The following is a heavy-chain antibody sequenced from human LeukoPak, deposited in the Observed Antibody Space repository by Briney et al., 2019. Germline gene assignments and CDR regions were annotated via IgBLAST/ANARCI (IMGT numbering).Heavy chain of an antibody. CDR1: GYTFTRYY. CDR2: INPSGGNT. J-gene: IGHJ6*03. V-gene: IGHV1-46*01. CDR3: ARRAVGNSYYYSMDV. D-gene: IGHD6-19*01. Sequence: GASVKVSCKASGYTFTRYYMHWVRQAPGQGLEWMGIINPSGGNTNYAQKFRGRLTMTRDMSTSTVYMELSSLRSEDTAVYYCARRAVGNSYYYSMDVWGKGTTVTVSS.